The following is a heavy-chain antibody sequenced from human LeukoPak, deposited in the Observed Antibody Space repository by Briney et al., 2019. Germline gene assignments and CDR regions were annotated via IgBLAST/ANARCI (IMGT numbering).Heavy chain of an antibody. Sequence: SGPTLVNPTQTLTLTCTFSGFSLSTSGMCVSWIRQPPRKALEWLARIDWDDDKYYSTSLKTRLTISKDTSKNQVVLTMTNMDPVDTATYYCARIRSSYYYDRMLYFDYWGQGTLVTVSS. CDR3: ARIRSSYYYDRMLYFDY. D-gene: IGHD3-22*01. J-gene: IGHJ4*02. CDR2: IDWDDDK. CDR1: GFSLSTSGMC. V-gene: IGHV2-70*11.